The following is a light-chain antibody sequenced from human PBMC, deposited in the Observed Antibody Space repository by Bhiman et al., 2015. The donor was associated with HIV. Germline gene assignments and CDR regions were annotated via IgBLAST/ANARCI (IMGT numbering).Light chain of an antibody. CDR3: QAWDSSTAFFV. CDR2: QDN. Sequence: SYELTQPPSVSVSPGQTASITCSGDKLGNKYACWYQQKPGQSPVLIMYQDNKRPSGIPERFSGSNSGNTATLTISGTQAMDEADYYCQAWDSSTAFFVFGTGTKVTVL. J-gene: IGLJ1*01. V-gene: IGLV3-1*01. CDR1: KLGNKY.